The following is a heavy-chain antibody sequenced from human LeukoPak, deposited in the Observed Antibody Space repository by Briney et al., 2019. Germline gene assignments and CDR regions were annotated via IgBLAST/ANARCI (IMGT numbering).Heavy chain of an antibody. CDR3: ARDAPDSSSWEFDY. CDR2: ISYDGSNK. Sequence: GGSLRLSCAASGFTFSSYAMHWVRQAPGKGREWVAVISYDGSNKYYADSVKGRFTISRDNSKNTLYLQMNSLRAEDTAVYYCARDAPDSSSWEFDYWGQGTLVTVSS. D-gene: IGHD6-13*01. V-gene: IGHV3-30-3*01. CDR1: GFTFSSYA. J-gene: IGHJ4*02.